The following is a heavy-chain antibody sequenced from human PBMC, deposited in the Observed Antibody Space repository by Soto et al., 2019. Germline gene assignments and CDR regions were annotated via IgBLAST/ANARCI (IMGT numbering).Heavy chain of an antibody. CDR1: GFTVSSNY. Sequence: GGSLRLSCAASGFTVSSNYMSWVRQAPGKGLEWVSVIYSGGSTYYADSVKGRFTISSHNSKNTLYLQMNSLIAEDTAVYYCATKGGDRGDAFDIWGQGTMVTVSS. V-gene: IGHV3-53*04. J-gene: IGHJ3*02. CDR3: ATKGGDRGDAFDI. D-gene: IGHD2-21*01. CDR2: IYSGGST.